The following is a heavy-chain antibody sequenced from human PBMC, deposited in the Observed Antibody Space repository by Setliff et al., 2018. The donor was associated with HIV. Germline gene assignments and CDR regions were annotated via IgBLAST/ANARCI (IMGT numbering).Heavy chain of an antibody. CDR2: IYWNNNK. Sequence: SGPTLVNPTQTLTLTCTFSRLSLSTSGVGVGWIRQSPGKSLEWLAFIYWNNNKYYSTSLKSRLTVTKDTSKNRVVFTMNNMDPVDTATYDFAYSGRQLRRLYFDFWGQGTPVTVSS. J-gene: IGHJ4*02. D-gene: IGHD1-1*01. CDR1: RLSLSTSGVG. CDR3: AYSGRQLRRLYFDF. V-gene: IGHV2-5*01.